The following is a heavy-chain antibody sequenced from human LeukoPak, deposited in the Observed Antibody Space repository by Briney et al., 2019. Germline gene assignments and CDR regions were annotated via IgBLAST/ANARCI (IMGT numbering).Heavy chain of an antibody. D-gene: IGHD2-21*02. CDR2: ISTYNGNT. J-gene: IGHJ4*02. V-gene: IGHV1-18*01. Sequence: ASVKVSCKASGYTFTSYGISWLRQAPGQGLEWMGWISTYNGNTKYAQKLQGRVTMTTDTSTSTAYMDLRSLRSDDTAVYYCALGGYCGGDCSFEYWGQGTLVTVSS. CDR3: ALGGYCGGDCSFEY. CDR1: GYTFTSYG.